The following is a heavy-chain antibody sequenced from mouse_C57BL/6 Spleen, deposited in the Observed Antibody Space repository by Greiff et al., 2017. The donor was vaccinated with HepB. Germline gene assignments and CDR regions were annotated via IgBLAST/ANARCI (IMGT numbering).Heavy chain of an antibody. Sequence: EVQLVESGGGLVKPGGSLKLSCAASGFTFSSYAMSWVRQTPEKRLEWVATISDGGSYTYYPDNVKGRFTISRDNATNNLYLQMSHLKSEDTAMYYCARDRGLTYDYWGQGTTLTVSS. CDR1: GFTFSSYA. D-gene: IGHD3-1*01. CDR3: ARDRGLTYDY. J-gene: IGHJ2*01. V-gene: IGHV5-4*01. CDR2: ISDGGSYT.